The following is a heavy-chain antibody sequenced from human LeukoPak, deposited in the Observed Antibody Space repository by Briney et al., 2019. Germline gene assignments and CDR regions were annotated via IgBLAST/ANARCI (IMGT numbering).Heavy chain of an antibody. J-gene: IGHJ4*02. D-gene: IGHD2-2*01. V-gene: IGHV3-7*01. CDR1: GFTFSNYW. CDR3: ARVLYGSRVNVIDS. Sequence: PGGPLTLSCTASGFTFSNYWINWVRQPQGKGLEWGANMNEYGSETCYVDSVRGRFTISRDNAENSLFLHMNSLRVEDTAVYRCARVLYGSRVNVIDSWGPGTLVTVSS. CDR2: MNEYGSET.